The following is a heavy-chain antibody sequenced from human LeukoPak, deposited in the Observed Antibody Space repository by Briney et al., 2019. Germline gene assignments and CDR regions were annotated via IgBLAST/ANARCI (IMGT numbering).Heavy chain of an antibody. D-gene: IGHD2-2*02. CDR3: ATRTVPTAIHSAFDI. J-gene: IGHJ3*02. CDR1: GYTLSVLP. V-gene: IGHV1-24*01. Sequence: ASVKVSCKSSGYTLSVLPIHWVRQAPGKGLECMGGYEPEDGETFYTQEFQGRVTMTEDVSTDTAYMELSSLRSDDTAMYYCATRTVPTAIHSAFDIWGQGTMVTVSS. CDR2: YEPEDGET.